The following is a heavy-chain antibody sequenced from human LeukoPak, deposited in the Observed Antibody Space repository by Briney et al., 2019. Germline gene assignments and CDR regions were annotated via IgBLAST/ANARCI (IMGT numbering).Heavy chain of an antibody. V-gene: IGHV3-48*01. D-gene: IGHD5-18*01. CDR2: ISGSGFTI. CDR1: GFTLSNYS. Sequence: GGSLRLSCAVSGFTLSNYSMNWVRQAPGKGLEWISYISGSGFTIHYADSVKGRFTISRDNAKNSLYLQMNSLRAEDTAVYYCAGSELYKYGLDYWGQGTLVTVSS. CDR3: AGSELYKYGLDY. J-gene: IGHJ4*02.